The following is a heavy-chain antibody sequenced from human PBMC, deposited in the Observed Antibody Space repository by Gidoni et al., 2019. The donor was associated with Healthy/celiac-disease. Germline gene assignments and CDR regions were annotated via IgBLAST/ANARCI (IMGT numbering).Heavy chain of an antibody. CDR1: GFTFSSYS. J-gene: IGHJ4*02. D-gene: IGHD6-13*01. CDR3: AREEQQLAIYYFDY. Sequence: EVQLVESGGGLVKPGGSLRLSCAASGFTFSSYSMNWVRQAPGKGLEWVSSISSSSSYIYYADSVKGRFTISRDNAKNSLYLQMNSLRAEDTAVYYCAREEQQLAIYYFDYWGQGTLVTVSS. CDR2: ISSSSSYI. V-gene: IGHV3-21*01.